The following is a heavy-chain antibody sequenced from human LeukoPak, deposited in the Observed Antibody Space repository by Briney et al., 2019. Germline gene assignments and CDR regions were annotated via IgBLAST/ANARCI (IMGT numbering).Heavy chain of an antibody. CDR2: IYPGDSDT. J-gene: IGHJ3*02. CDR3: ATKTAVQQLVLGAFDI. Sequence: GESLKISCKGSGYSFTSYWIGWVRQMPGKGLEWMGIIYPGDSDTRYSPSFQGQVTISADKSISTAYLQWSSLKASDTAMYYCATKTAVQQLVLGAFDIWGQGTMVTVSS. V-gene: IGHV5-51*01. D-gene: IGHD6-13*01. CDR1: GYSFTSYW.